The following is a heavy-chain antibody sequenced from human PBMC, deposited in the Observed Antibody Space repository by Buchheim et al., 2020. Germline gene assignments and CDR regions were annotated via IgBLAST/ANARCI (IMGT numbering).Heavy chain of an antibody. CDR3: VKEWNLNYFFDY. CDR1: AFTFSSYG. Sequence: QVQLVESGGGVVQPGSSLRLSCAASAFTFSSYGMHWVRQAPGKGLEWVAIISSDGSSKHYGDSVEGRFTVSRDNSNNTLYLQMDSLRADDTAVYYCVKEWNLNYFFDYWGQGTL. J-gene: IGHJ4*02. V-gene: IGHV3-30*18. CDR2: ISSDGSSK. D-gene: IGHD1-1*01.